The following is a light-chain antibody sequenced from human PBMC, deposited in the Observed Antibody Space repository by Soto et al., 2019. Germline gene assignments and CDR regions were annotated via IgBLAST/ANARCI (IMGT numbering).Light chain of an antibody. V-gene: IGKV1-39*01. CDR2: GAS. CDR1: ESISTY. Sequence: DIQMTQYKSSLSASXXXXXXXXXXASESISTYLNWYRQTPGNAPKLLIYGASTLHGGVPSRFRGSGSGTDFTLTIASLQPEDFAPYYCQQSHITPRRFAQVAKVAIK. J-gene: IGKJ1*01. CDR3: QQSHITPRR.